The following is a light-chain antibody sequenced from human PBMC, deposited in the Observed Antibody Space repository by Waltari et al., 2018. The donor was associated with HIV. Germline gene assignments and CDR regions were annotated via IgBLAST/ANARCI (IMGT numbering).Light chain of an antibody. CDR2: DNK. J-gene: IGLJ2*01. V-gene: IGLV1-51*01. Sequence: QSVLTQPPSVSAAPGQMVTISCSGSSSNIGSNYVSWYQYLPGTAPKLLIYDNKERPSGIPDRFSASKSGTSVALDITGLQTGDEGDYYCGTWDSSLSAVVFGGGTKLTVL. CDR3: GTWDSSLSAVV. CDR1: SSNIGSNY.